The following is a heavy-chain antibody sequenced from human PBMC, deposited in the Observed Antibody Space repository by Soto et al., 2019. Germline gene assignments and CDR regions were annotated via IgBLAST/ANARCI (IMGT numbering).Heavy chain of an antibody. J-gene: IGHJ3*01. CDR2: TTPKSGKT. D-gene: IGHD3-16*01. V-gene: IGHV1-8*01. CDR1: GYTFTSYG. CDR3: ARIWMSDCIWWIGAHFAFDF. Sequence: ASVKVSCKASGYTFTSYGINWVRQATGQGLGWMGGTTPKSGKTANQRNSKGRVTMTRNTSISPAYMELSTLRSADTAVYYCARIWMSDCIWWIGAHFAFDFWGQGTMVPAS.